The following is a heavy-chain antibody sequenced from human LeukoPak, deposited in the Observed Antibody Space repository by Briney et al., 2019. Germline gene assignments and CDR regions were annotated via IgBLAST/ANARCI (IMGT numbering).Heavy chain of an antibody. CDR3: ARRGRGDYVWGSPNQFDY. Sequence: PSQTLSLTCTVSGGSISSGGYYWSWIRQHPGKGLEWIGYIYYSGSTYYNPSLKSRVTISVDTSKNQFSLRLTSVTAADTAVYYCARRGRGDYVWGSPNQFDYWGQGTLVTVSP. V-gene: IGHV4-31*03. CDR1: GGSISSGGYY. CDR2: IYYSGST. D-gene: IGHD3-16*01. J-gene: IGHJ4*02.